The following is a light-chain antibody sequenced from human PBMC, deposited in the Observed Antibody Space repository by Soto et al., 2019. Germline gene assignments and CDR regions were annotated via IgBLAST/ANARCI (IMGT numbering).Light chain of an antibody. CDR3: QQYGSSPWT. J-gene: IGKJ1*01. Sequence: ETVLTQSPGSLSLSLGDRATLSCRASQTVSNNYLAWYQQKPGQAHRLLIYGTYNRATGIQDRFSGCGSGTDFTLTIRRLEPEDFVIYYCQQYGSSPWTFGQGTKVDIK. V-gene: IGKV3-20*01. CDR1: QTVSNNY. CDR2: GTY.